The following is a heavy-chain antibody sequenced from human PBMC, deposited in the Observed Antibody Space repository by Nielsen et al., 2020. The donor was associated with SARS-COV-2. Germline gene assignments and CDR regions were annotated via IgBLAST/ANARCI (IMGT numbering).Heavy chain of an antibody. J-gene: IGHJ3*02. CDR3: AREQYHYLNAFEI. V-gene: IGHV3-33*01. CDR1: GFTFSPYC. Sequence: SLNIPCAAPGFTFSPYCMPRVRQAPGKGLEWVANIQQDGSNTYYADSVKGRFTISRDNSKNSLYLQMNSLRAEDTAMYYCAREQYHYLNAFEIWGQGTMVTVSS. D-gene: IGHD2-2*01. CDR2: IQQDGSNT.